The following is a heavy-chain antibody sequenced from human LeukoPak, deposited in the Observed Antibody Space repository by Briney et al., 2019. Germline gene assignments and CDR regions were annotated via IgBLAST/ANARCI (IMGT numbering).Heavy chain of an antibody. CDR2: ITPDGSGK. J-gene: IGHJ4*02. CDR1: GSSFKDYW. V-gene: IGHV3-7*01. D-gene: IGHD1-26*01. CDR3: AKVRGSYNFFDY. Sequence: GGSLRLSCAASGSSFKDYWMSWVRQAPGKGLEWVADITPDGSGKTYVDSVKGRFTISRDNAKQSLYLQMDTVTAEDTAVYYCAKVRGSYNFFDYWGQGTLVTVSS.